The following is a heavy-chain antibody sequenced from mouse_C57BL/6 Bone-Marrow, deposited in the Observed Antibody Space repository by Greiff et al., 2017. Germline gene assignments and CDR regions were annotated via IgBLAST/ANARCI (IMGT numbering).Heavy chain of an antibody. V-gene: IGHV1-9*01. CDR1: GYTFTGYW. CDR2: ILPGSGST. J-gene: IGHJ3*01. Sequence: QVQLQQSGAELMKPGASVKLSCKATGYTFTGYWIEWVKQRPGHGLEWIGEILPGSGSTNYNEKFKGKATLTADKSSSTAYMELRSLTSEDSAVYFCARRNLGAWFAYWGQGTLVTVSA. D-gene: IGHD4-1*01. CDR3: ARRNLGAWFAY.